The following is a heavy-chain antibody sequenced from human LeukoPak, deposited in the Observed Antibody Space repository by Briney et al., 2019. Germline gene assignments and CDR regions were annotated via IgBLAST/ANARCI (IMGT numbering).Heavy chain of an antibody. J-gene: IGHJ3*02. D-gene: IGHD7-27*01. CDR1: GLTFDDRG. CDR3: AREYAALGFDI. CDR2: INWNGGST. Sequence: GGSLRLSCAASGLTFDDRGMSWVRQAPGKGLEWVSGINWNGGSTAYADSVKGRFTISRDDAKKSLYLQMNSLRGEDTALYYCAREYAALGFDIWGQGTMVTVSS. V-gene: IGHV3-20*04.